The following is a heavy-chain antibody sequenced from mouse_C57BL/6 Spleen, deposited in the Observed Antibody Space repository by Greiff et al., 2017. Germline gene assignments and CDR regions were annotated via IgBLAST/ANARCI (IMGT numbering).Heavy chain of an antibody. V-gene: IGHV1-39*01. CDR2: INHNYGTT. CDR3: ARGGDLDV. CDR1: GYSFTDYN. J-gene: IGHJ1*03. Sequence: EVQLQQPGAELVMPGASVKLSCKASGYSFTDYNMNWVKQSNGKSLEWIGVINHNYGTTSYNQKFKDKATLTIDQSSSTAYMQLNSLTSEDSAVYFCARGGDLDVWGIGTTVTVSS.